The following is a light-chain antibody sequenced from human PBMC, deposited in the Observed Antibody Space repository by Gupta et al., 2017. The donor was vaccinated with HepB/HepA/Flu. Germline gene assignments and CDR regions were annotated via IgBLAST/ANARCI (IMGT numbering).Light chain of an antibody. CDR2: DVS. CDR1: SSDIGGYNY. J-gene: IGLJ1*01. V-gene: IGLV2-11*01. CDR3: CAYAGSSYV. Sequence: QSALTQPRSVSGSPGQSVTIPCTGTSSDIGGYNYVSWYQQHPGKAPKLMIYDVSKRPAGVPDRFSGSKSGSTASLTISGLQAEDEDDYYCCAYAGSSYVFGTGTKVTVL.